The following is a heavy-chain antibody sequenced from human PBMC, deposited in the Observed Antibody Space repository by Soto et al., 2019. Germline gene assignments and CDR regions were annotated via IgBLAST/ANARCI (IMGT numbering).Heavy chain of an antibody. CDR1: GFTFSSYA. Sequence: GGSLRLSCSASGFTFSSYAMHWVRQAPGKGLEYVSAISSNGGSKYYADSVKGRFTISRDNSKNTLYLQMSSLRAEDTAVYYCARDKLLGWTVGYYFDYWGQGTLVTVSS. V-gene: IGHV3-64D*06. CDR2: ISSNGGSK. J-gene: IGHJ4*02. CDR3: ARDKLLGWTVGYYFDY. D-gene: IGHD2-21*01.